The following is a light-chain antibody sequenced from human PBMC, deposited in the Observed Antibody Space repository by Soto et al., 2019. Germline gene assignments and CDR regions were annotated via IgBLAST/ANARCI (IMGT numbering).Light chain of an antibody. CDR2: DAS. V-gene: IGKV1-5*01. J-gene: IGKJ1*01. CDR1: QSVFSW. CDR3: QQYNSFSWS. Sequence: DIQLTQSPSTLSASVGDRVTITCRASQSVFSWLAWYQQKPGKAPKLLIYDASTLEGGVPSRFRGSGSGTEFTLTIGGLQPDDFATYHCQQYNSFSWSFGQGTKVDI.